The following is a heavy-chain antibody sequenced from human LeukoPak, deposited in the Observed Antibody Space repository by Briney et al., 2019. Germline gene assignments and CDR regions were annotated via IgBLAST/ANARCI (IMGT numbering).Heavy chain of an antibody. J-gene: IGHJ4*02. CDR3: VRGNRRFDY. V-gene: IGHV3-11*01. Sequence: GGSLRLSCAASGFSFNESYMTWIRQAPGKGLEWVAYLSGRSYSMYYADSVKGRFNISRDNSLNSLFLHMSSLRVDDTAVYYCVRGNRRFDYWGQGTLVTVSS. CDR2: LSGRSYSM. CDR1: GFSFNESY.